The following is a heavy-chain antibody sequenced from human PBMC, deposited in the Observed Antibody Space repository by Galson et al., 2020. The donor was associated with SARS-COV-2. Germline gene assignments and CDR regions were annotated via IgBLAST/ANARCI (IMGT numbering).Heavy chain of an antibody. D-gene: IGHD3-16*02. CDR1: GYSFTSYW. J-gene: IGHJ4*02. CDR3: ARHSVSVVNFDY. V-gene: IGHV5-10-1*01. Sequence: HGESLKISCKGSGYSFTSYWISWVRQMPGKGLEWMGRIDPSDSYTNYSPSFQGHVTISADKSISTAYLQWSSLKASDTAMYYCARHSVSVVNFDYWGQGTLVTVSS. CDR2: IDPSDSYT.